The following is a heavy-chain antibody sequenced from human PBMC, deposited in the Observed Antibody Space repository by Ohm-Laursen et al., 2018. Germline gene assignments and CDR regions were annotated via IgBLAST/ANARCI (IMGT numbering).Heavy chain of an antibody. Sequence: SDTLSLTCAVSGYSISSAYYWGWIRQAPGQGLEWIGSIYHPGSTYYNPSLKSRVSISVDTSKNQFSLKLSSVTAADTAVYYCAGRGYWGQGTLVTVSS. CDR2: IYHPGST. D-gene: IGHD1-26*01. V-gene: IGHV4-38-2*01. CDR1: GYSISSAYY. CDR3: AGRGY. J-gene: IGHJ4*02.